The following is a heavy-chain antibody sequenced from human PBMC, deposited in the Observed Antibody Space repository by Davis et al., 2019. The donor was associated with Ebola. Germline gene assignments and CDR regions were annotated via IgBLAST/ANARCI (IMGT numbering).Heavy chain of an antibody. Sequence: GESLKISCAASGLSIHMYWMTWVRQAPGKGLECVSAIRSDGINTYYADSVKGRFTISRDNSKNILYLQMSSLRAEDTAVYYCVKGIVGTAKVYWGQGTLVTVSS. CDR1: GLSIHMYW. V-gene: IGHV3-64D*08. D-gene: IGHD1-26*01. CDR2: IRSDGINT. CDR3: VKGIVGTAKVY. J-gene: IGHJ4*02.